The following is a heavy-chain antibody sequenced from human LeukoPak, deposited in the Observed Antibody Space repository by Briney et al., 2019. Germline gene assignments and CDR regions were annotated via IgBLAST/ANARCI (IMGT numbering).Heavy chain of an antibody. CDR2: IYHSGST. Sequence: SETLSLTCTVSGYSISSGYYWGWIRQPPGKGLEWIGSIYHSGSTYYNPSLKSRVTISVDTSKNQFSLKLSSVTAADTAVYYCARHLRRSNWFDPWGQGTLVTVSS. D-gene: IGHD3-10*01. J-gene: IGHJ5*02. CDR3: ARHLRRSNWFDP. CDR1: GYSISSGYY. V-gene: IGHV4-38-2*02.